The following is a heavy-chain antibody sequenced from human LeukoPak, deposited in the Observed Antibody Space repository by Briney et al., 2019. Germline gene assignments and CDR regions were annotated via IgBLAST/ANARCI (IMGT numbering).Heavy chain of an antibody. Sequence: GGSLRLSCVASGFTFSSYWMSWVRQAPRKGLEWVANIKEDGSEKDYVDSVKGRFTISRDNAKNSLYLQMNSLRAEDTAVYYCARERSYYGSTSYWGQGTLVTVAS. D-gene: IGHD1-26*01. CDR1: GFTFSSYW. CDR2: IKEDGSEK. V-gene: IGHV3-7*05. J-gene: IGHJ4*02. CDR3: ARERSYYGSTSY.